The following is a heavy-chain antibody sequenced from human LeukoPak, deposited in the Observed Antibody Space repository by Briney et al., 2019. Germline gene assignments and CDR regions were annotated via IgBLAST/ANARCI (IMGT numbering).Heavy chain of an antibody. CDR1: GGSISTAAYY. V-gene: IGHV4-61*08. CDR2: IYYSGST. J-gene: IGHJ6*02. Sequence: TSETLSLTCTVSGGSISTAAYYWSWIRQPPGKGLEWIGYIYYSGSTNYNPSLKSRVTISVDTSKNQFSLKLSSVTAADTAVYYCARDKFLGDSSGYYYYGMDVWGQGTTVTVSS. CDR3: ARDKFLGDSSGYYYYGMDV. D-gene: IGHD3-22*01.